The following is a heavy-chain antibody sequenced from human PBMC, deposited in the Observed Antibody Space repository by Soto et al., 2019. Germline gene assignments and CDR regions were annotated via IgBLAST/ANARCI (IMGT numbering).Heavy chain of an antibody. CDR3: ARAGYYDSSGYFSY. D-gene: IGHD3-22*01. CDR1: GGTFSSYA. Sequence: ASVKVSCKASGGTFSSYAISWVRQAPGQGLEWMGGIIPIFGTANYAQKFQGRVTITADESTSTAYMELSSLRSEDTAVYYCARAGYYDSSGYFSYWGQGTLVTVPQ. V-gene: IGHV1-69*13. J-gene: IGHJ4*02. CDR2: IIPIFGTA.